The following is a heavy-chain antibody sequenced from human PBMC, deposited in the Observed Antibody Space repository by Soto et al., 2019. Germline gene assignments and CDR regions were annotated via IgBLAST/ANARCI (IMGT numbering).Heavy chain of an antibody. CDR2: ISYDSTKS. Sequence: QVQLVESGGGLVQPGRSLRLSCAASEFTFNSYGMHWIRQGPGDGLEWVAFISYDSTKSHYADSVKGRFTIFRDNSNSAVYVQMISVAGEDTAVYYCARTRSAWADFHYYCLDVWGQGTTVTVST. J-gene: IGHJ6*01. D-gene: IGHD1-26*01. V-gene: IGHV3-30*03. CDR3: ARTRSAWADFHYYCLDV. CDR1: EFTFNSYG.